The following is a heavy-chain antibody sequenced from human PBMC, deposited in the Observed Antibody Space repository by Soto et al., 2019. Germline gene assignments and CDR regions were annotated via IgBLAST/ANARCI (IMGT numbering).Heavy chain of an antibody. J-gene: IGHJ5*02. CDR1: GGSISSGDYY. CDR2: IYYTGTT. Sequence: ASETLSLTCTVSGGSISSGDYYWNWIRQPPGKGLEWIGYIYYTGTTKYNPSLKSRATLSVDTAKNRFSLNLTSLTAADTAVYYCARGEWFNPWGQGTLVPVS. CDR3: ARGEWFNP. V-gene: IGHV4-30-4*01.